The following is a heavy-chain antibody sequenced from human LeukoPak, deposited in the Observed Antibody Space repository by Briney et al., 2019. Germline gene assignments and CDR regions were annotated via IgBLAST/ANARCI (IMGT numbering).Heavy chain of an antibody. CDR1: GFTFSSYA. Sequence: GALRLSCAASGFTFSSYAMSWVRQAPGKGLEWVSAISGSGGSTYYADSVKGRFTISRDNAKNSLYLQMNSLRAEDTAVYYCARQRDGYNWATDYWGQGTLVTVSS. CDR2: ISGSGGST. V-gene: IGHV3-23*01. CDR3: ARQRDGYNWATDY. J-gene: IGHJ4*02. D-gene: IGHD5-24*01.